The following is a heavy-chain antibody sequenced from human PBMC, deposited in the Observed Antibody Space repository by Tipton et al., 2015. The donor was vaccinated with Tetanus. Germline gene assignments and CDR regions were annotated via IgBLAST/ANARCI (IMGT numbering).Heavy chain of an antibody. V-gene: IGHV4-59*11. Sequence: LRLSCTVSGGSLSSLLWTWTRLSPGKGLEWIGYIDHSGNTNYNPSLRSRVTISVDTSKNQLSLKLTSVTAADTAVYYCASMTPVDWYFDLWGRGTLVTVSS. CDR3: ASMTPVDWYFDL. J-gene: IGHJ2*01. CDR1: GGSLSSLL. CDR2: IDHSGNT. D-gene: IGHD4-23*01.